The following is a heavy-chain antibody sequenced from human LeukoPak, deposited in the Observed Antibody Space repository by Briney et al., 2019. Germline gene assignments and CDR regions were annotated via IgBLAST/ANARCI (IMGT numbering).Heavy chain of an antibody. CDR2: IYHSGST. Sequence: SETLSLTCAVSGGSISSSNWWSWVRQPPGKGLEWIGEIYHSGSTNYNPSLKSRVTISVDKSKNQFSLKLSSVTAADTAVYYCARAGFWSGYYLYHQNWFDPWGQGTLVTVSS. J-gene: IGHJ5*02. CDR3: ARAGFWSGYYLYHQNWFDP. V-gene: IGHV4-4*02. CDR1: GGSISSSNW. D-gene: IGHD3-3*01.